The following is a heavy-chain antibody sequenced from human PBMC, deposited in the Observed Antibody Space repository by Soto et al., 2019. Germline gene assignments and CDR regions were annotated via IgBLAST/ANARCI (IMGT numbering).Heavy chain of an antibody. D-gene: IGHD6-25*01. CDR3: ARVRLGVTTRLFDY. Sequence: EVQLVESGGGLVQPGGSLRLSCAASGFTFSDHYMDWVRQDPGKGLEWVGRIKNKANSYTTEYAASVKGRFTISRDDSKKSLDLQMNSLKPEDTAMYYCARVRLGVTTRLFDYWGQGTLVTVSS. V-gene: IGHV3-72*01. CDR1: GFTFSDHY. J-gene: IGHJ4*02. CDR2: IKNKANSYTT.